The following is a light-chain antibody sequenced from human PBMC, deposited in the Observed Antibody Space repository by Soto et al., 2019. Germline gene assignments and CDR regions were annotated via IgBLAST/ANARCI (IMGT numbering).Light chain of an antibody. Sequence: QSALTQPASVSGSPGQSITISCTGTSSDVGGYNYVSWYQQHPGKAPRLMIYAASNRPSGVSHRFSGSRSGNTASLTISGLQAEDEAHYYCCSYAGRSTWDVVFGGGTKLTVL. CDR1: SSDVGGYNY. V-gene: IGLV2-14*01. CDR3: CSYAGRSTWDVV. CDR2: AAS. J-gene: IGLJ2*01.